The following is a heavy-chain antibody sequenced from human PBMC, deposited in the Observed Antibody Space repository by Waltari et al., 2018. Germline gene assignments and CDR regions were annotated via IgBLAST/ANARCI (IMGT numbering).Heavy chain of an antibody. J-gene: IGHJ6*02. CDR2: IWFNGFNI. CDR1: GFTLTSHG. Sequence: QVQLVESGGGVVQPGTSLRLSCAASGFTLTSHGMHWIRPAPGKGLEWMADIWFNGFNIYYADSVKGRFTISRDISRNTMFLQIDSLRDEDTAVYYCARWVGGDYGGGMDVWGQGTTVTVSS. V-gene: IGHV3-33*01. D-gene: IGHD4-17*01. CDR3: ARWVGGDYGGGMDV.